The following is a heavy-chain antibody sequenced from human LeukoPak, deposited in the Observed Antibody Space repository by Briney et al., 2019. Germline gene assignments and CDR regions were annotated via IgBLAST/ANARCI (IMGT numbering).Heavy chain of an antibody. CDR1: GFXFSSYA. Sequence: GGSLRLSCAASGFXFSSYAMSWVRQAPGKGREWVSAISGSGGSTYYADSVKGRFTISKDNSKKTLYPQTNSLRAEETAVYYCAKAYRHITFGIAAAGVSYYFDYWGQGTLVTVSS. CDR3: AKAYRHITFGIAAAGVSYYFDY. V-gene: IGHV3-23*01. J-gene: IGHJ4*02. D-gene: IGHD6-13*01. CDR2: ISGSGGST.